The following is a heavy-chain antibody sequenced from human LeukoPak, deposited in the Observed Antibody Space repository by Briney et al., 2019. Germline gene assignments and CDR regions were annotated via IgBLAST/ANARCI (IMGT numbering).Heavy chain of an antibody. J-gene: IGHJ4*02. D-gene: IGHD3-9*01. V-gene: IGHV3-9*01. CDR1: GFTFDDYA. Sequence: GGSLRLSCAASGFTFDDYAMHWVRQAPGKGLEWVSGISWNSGSIGYADSVKGRFTISRDNAKNSLYLQMNSLRAEDTALYYCAKDKEVLRYFDWPLAFDYWGQGTLVTVSS. CDR3: AKDKEVLRYFDWPLAFDY. CDR2: ISWNSGSI.